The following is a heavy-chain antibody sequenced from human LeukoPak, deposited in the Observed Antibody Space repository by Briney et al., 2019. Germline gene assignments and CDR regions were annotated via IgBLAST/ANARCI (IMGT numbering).Heavy chain of an antibody. CDR3: ARDYCSSTSCLFDY. CDR2: INPNSGDT. CDR1: GYTFTGYH. Sequence: ASVNVSCKASGYTFTGYHMHWVRQAPGQGLEWMGRINPNSGDTNYAQKFQGRVTMTRDTSISTAYMELSRLRSDDTAVYYCARDYCSSTSCLFDYWGQGTLVTVSS. V-gene: IGHV1-2*06. D-gene: IGHD2-2*01. J-gene: IGHJ4*02.